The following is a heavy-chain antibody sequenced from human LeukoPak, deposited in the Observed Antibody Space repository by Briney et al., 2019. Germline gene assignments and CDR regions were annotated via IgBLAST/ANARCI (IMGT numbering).Heavy chain of an antibody. J-gene: IGHJ5*02. CDR3: ARGLSPAFREWAT. D-gene: IGHD3-10*01. V-gene: IGHV3-23*01. CDR2: ISGSGGDT. Sequence: PGGSLSFYCAASGFTFNSYAMSWVRQAPGQGLVWVSGISGSGGDTYYAGSVKGRFTISRDNAKNSLYLQMNSLRAEDTAVYYSARGLSPAFREWATWGPGTLVTVSS. CDR1: GFTFNSYA.